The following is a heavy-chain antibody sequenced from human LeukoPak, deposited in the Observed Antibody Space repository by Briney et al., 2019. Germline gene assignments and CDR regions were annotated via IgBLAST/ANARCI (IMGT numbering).Heavy chain of an antibody. Sequence: ASVKVSCKASGYTFTSCDINWVRQATGQGLEWMGWMNPNSGNTGYGQSFQGRITMTRDISIGTAYMELSNLTSEDAAIYHCTRGSSGRRDNWGQGTLVTVSA. CDR2: MNPNSGNT. J-gene: IGHJ4*02. D-gene: IGHD6-19*01. V-gene: IGHV1-8*01. CDR1: GYTFTSCD. CDR3: TRGSSGRRDN.